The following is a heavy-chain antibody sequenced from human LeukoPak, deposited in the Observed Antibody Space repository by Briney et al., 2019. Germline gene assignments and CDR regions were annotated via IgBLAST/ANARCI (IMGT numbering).Heavy chain of an antibody. CDR1: GFTFSGSA. V-gene: IGHV3-73*01. CDR3: TRRQEWELE. D-gene: IGHD1-26*01. J-gene: IGHJ4*02. Sequence: GGSLRLSCAASGFTFSGSAMHWVRQASGKGLEWVGRIRSKANSYATAYAASVKGRFTISRDDSKNTAYLQMSSLKTEDTAVYYCTRRQEWELEWGQGTLVTVSS. CDR2: IRSKANSYAT.